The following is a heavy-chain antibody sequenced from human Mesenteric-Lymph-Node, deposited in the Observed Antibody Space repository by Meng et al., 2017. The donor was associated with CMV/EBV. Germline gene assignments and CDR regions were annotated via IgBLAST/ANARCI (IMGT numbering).Heavy chain of an antibody. V-gene: IGHV3-74*01. D-gene: IGHD3-9*01. Sequence: GEALKISCAASGCTFRNYWMHWVRQAPGKGLVWVSHINSDGSSTNYADSVKGRFTISRDNAKNTLYLQMNTLRAEDTAVYYCARDRDILTGPYYFGYWGQGTLVTVSS. CDR1: GCTFRNYW. CDR3: ARDRDILTGPYYFGY. CDR2: INSDGSST. J-gene: IGHJ4*02.